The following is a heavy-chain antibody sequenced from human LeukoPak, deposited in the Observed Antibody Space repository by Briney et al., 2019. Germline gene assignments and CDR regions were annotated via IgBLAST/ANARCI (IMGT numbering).Heavy chain of an antibody. CDR1: GFTFSSYG. J-gene: IGHJ6*03. V-gene: IGHV3-33*06. CDR3: AKDGTNFGVYYMDV. D-gene: IGHD3-3*01. Sequence: GGSLRLSCAASGFTFSSYGMHWVRQAPGKGLEWVAVIWYDGSNKYYADSVKGRFTISRDNSKNTLYLQMNSLRAEDTAVYYCAKDGTNFGVYYMDVWGKGTTVTVSS. CDR2: IWYDGSNK.